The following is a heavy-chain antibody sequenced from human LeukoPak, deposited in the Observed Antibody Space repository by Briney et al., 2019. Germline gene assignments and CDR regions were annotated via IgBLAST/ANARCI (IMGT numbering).Heavy chain of an antibody. Sequence: ASVKVSCKASGGTFSSYAISWVRQAPGQGLEWMGGIIPIFGTANYAQKFQGRVTITADESTSTAYMELSSLRSEGTAVYYCAILGAVAANWGYYFDYWGQGTLVTVSS. D-gene: IGHD6-19*01. CDR2: IIPIFGTA. CDR3: AILGAVAANWGYYFDY. CDR1: GGTFSSYA. J-gene: IGHJ4*02. V-gene: IGHV1-69*13.